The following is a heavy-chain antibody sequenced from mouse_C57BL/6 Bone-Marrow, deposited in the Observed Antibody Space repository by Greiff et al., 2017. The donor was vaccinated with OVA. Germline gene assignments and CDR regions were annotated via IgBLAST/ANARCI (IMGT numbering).Heavy chain of an antibody. CDR1: GFTFSDYG. V-gene: IGHV5-17*01. CDR2: ISSGSSTI. D-gene: IGHD2-4*01. CDR3: AGGYDYDPVYYFDY. Sequence: EVQLVESGGGLVKPGGSLKLSCAASGFTFSDYGMHWVRQAPEKGLEWVAYISSGSSTIYYADTVKGRFTITRDNAKNTLFLQMTSLRSEDTAMYYCAGGYDYDPVYYFDYWGQGTTLTVSS. J-gene: IGHJ2*01.